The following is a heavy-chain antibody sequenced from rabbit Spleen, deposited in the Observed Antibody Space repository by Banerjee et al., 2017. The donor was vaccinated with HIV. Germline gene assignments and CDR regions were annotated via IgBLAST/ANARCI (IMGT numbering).Heavy chain of an antibody. CDR3: AWDNGRSCSSYGMDL. V-gene: IGHV1S45*01. D-gene: IGHD8-1*01. Sequence: QEQLVESGGDLVKPEGSLTLTCTASGFSFSSNSMICWVRQAPGKGREWIACICTGSSGCTYCASWAKGRFPFSKTSSTTVTLQMTSLTAADTATYFCAWDNGRSCSSYGMDLWGQGTLVTVS. CDR2: ICTGSSGCT. J-gene: IGHJ6*01. CDR1: GFSFSSNSM.